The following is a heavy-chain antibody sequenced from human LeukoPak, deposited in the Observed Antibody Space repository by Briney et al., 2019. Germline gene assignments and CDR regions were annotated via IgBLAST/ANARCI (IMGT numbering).Heavy chain of an antibody. J-gene: IGHJ4*02. CDR1: GFAFSSYA. D-gene: IGHD2-2*01. CDR3: ANFGCSSTSCLDY. CDR2: ISGSGDST. V-gene: IGHV3-23*01. Sequence: GGSLRLSCAASGFAFSSYAMSWVRQAPGKGLEWVSAISGSGDSTYYADSVKGRFTISRDNSKNTLYLQMNSLRAEDTAVYYCANFGCSSTSCLDYWGQGTLVTVSS.